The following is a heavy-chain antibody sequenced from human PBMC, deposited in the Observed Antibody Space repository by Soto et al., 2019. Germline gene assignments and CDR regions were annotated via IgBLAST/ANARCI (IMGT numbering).Heavy chain of an antibody. CDR1: GFTFSIYD. D-gene: IGHD5-18*01. V-gene: IGHV3-13*01. J-gene: IGHJ6*02. Sequence: EVQLVESGGGLVQPGGSLRLSCVASGFTFSIYDIHWVRQATGKGLEWVSAIGLGGETYYSASVKGRFTISRENAKNSLYLQVNSLRADDTAIYYCVREWVDTYGVHHPLGLDVWGQGTTVTVSS. CDR2: IGLGGET. CDR3: VREWVDTYGVHHPLGLDV.